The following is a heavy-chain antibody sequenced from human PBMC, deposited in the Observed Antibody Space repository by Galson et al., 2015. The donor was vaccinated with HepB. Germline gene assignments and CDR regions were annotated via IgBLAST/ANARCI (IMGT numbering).Heavy chain of an antibody. CDR2: ISAYNGNT. CDR3: ARVRPPYGSGSLCERFDP. J-gene: IGHJ5*02. V-gene: IGHV1-18*04. Sequence: SVKVSCKASGYTFTSYGISWVRQAPGQGLEWMGWISAYNGNTNYAQKLQGRVTMTTGTSTSTAYMELRSLRSYDTAVYYCARVRPPYGSGSLCERFDPWGQGTLVTVSS. CDR1: GYTFTSYG. D-gene: IGHD3-10*01.